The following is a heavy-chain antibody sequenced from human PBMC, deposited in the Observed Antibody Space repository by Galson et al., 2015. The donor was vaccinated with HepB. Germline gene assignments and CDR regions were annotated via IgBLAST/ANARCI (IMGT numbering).Heavy chain of an antibody. D-gene: IGHD3-3*01. J-gene: IGHJ6*02. CDR2: ISAYNGNT. CDR3: ARDCVSRSYDFWSGSKRLYGMDV. CDR1: GYTFTSYG. Sequence: SVKVSCKASGYTFTSYGISWVRQAPGQGLEWMGWISAYNGNTNYAQKLQGRVTMTTDTSTSTAYMELRSLRSDDTAVYYCARDCVSRSYDFWSGSKRLYGMDVWGQGTTVTVSS. V-gene: IGHV1-18*04.